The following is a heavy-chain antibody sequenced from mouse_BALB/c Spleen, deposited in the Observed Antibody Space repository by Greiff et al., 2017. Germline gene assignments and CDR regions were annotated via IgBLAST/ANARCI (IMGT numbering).Heavy chain of an antibody. V-gene: IGHV1-7*01. CDR3: ARSYGYDSWFAY. Sequence: VQLQQSGAELAKPGASVKMSCKASGYTFTSYWMHWVKQRPGQGLEWIGYINPSTGYTEYNQKFKDKATLTADKSSSTAYMQLSSLTSEDSAVYYCARSYGYDSWFAYWGQGTLVTVSA. CDR2: INPSTGYT. J-gene: IGHJ3*01. CDR1: GYTFTSYW. D-gene: IGHD2-2*01.